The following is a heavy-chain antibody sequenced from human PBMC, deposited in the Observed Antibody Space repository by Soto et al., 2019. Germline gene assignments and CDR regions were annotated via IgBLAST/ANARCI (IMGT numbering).Heavy chain of an antibody. D-gene: IGHD3-3*01. CDR2: IYPGDSDT. CDR1: GYSFTSYW. V-gene: IGHV5-51*01. Sequence: PGESLKISCKGSGYSFTSYWIGWVRQMPGKGLEWMGIIYPGDSDTRYSPSFQGQVTISADKTISTAYLQWSSLKASDTAMYYCARPHYDFWGGYPKDWFDPWGLGTLVTVSS. CDR3: ARPHYDFWGGYPKDWFDP. J-gene: IGHJ5*02.